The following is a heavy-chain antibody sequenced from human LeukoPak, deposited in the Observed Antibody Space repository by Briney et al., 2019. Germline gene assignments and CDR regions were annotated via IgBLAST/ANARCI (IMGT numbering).Heavy chain of an antibody. CDR1: GYSFTGYY. CDR3: TRVRGSSTGSNYGMDV. J-gene: IGHJ6*02. Sequence: ASVKVSCKASGYSFTGYYMHWVRQAPGQGPEWMGWINPYNGDTKYTQKFQGRVTFTRDTSIDTAYMELSRLRFDDTAMYYCTRVRGSSTGSNYGMDVWGQGTTVTVSS. D-gene: IGHD2-2*01. CDR2: INPYNGDT. V-gene: IGHV1-2*02.